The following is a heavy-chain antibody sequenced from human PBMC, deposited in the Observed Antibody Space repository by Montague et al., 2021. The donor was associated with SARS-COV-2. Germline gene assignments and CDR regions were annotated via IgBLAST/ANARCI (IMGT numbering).Heavy chain of an antibody. V-gene: IGHV4-30-2*01. CDR1: GGSIRSGGYS. CDR2: FYHSGSI. Sequence: TLSLTCSVSGGSIRSGGYSWSWIRQPPGKGLEWIGYFYHSGSIYYNPSLKSRVTISVDRSKNHSSLKLTSVTAADTAVYYCARGWGGTYSDDAFDIWGQGTMVTVSS. J-gene: IGHJ3*02. D-gene: IGHD1-26*01. CDR3: ARGWGGTYSDDAFDI.